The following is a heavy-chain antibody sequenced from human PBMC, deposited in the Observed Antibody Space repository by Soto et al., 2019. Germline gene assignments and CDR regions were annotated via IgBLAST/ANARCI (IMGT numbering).Heavy chain of an antibody. J-gene: IGHJ6*02. Sequence: SETLSLTCTVSGGSISSGGYYWSWIRQHPGKGLEWIGYIYYSGSTYYNPSLKSRVTISVDTSKNQFSLKLSSVTAADTAVYYCARDPGVVPAATYYYGMDVWGQGTTVTVSS. CDR2: IYYSGST. CDR1: GGSISSGGYY. D-gene: IGHD2-2*01. V-gene: IGHV4-31*03. CDR3: ARDPGVVPAATYYYGMDV.